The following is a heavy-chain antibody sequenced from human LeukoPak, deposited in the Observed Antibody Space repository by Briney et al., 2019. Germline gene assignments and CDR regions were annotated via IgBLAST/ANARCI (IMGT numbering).Heavy chain of an antibody. CDR3: ARLTTYYDFWSGYGVFDY. CDR2: ISAYNGNT. V-gene: IGHV1-18*01. Sequence: SVKVSCKASGYTFTSYGISWVRQAPGQGLEWTGWISAYNGNTNYAQKLQGRVTMTTDTSTSTAYMELRSLRSDDTAVYYCARLTTYYDFWSGYGVFDYWGQGTLVTVSS. J-gene: IGHJ4*02. D-gene: IGHD3-3*01. CDR1: GYTFTSYG.